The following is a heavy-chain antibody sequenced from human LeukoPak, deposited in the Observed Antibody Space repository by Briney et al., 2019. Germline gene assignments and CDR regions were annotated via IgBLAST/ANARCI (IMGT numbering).Heavy chain of an antibody. CDR1: GGSISSYY. D-gene: IGHD2-21*02. CDR2: IYYSGST. CDR3: ARVAYCGGDCYSFGQFDY. J-gene: IGHJ4*02. V-gene: IGHV4-59*12. Sequence: PSETLSLTCTVSGGSISSYYWSWIRQPPGKGLEWIGYIYYSGSTNYNPSLKSRVTISVDTSKNQFSLKLSSVTAADTAVYYCARVAYCGGDCYSFGQFDYWGQGTLVTVSS.